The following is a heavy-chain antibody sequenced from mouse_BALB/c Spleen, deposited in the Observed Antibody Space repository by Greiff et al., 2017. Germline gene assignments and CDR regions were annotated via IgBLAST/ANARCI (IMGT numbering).Heavy chain of an antibody. V-gene: IGHV1-80*01. CDR2: IYPGDGDT. J-gene: IGHJ1*01. D-gene: IGHD1-1*01. CDR1: GYAFSSYW. CDR3: ARYLYGSSWYFDV. Sequence: QVQLQQSGAELVRPGSSVKISCKASGYAFSSYWMNWVKQRPGQGLEWIGQIYPGDGDTNYNGKFKGKATLTADKSSSTAYMQLSSLTSEDSAVYYCARYLYGSSWYFDVWGAGTTVTVSS.